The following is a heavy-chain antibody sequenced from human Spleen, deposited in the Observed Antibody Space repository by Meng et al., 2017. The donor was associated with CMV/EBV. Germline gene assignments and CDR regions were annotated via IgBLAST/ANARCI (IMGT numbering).Heavy chain of an antibody. Sequence: HVQTQQWGSGVWKPSATLSLTCAVYGGSFSGYDWSWIRQPPGKGLEWIGEINHSGSTNYNPSLKRRVTISVDTSKNQFPLKLSSVTAADTAVYYCARVRRARDIDYWGQGTLVTVSS. CDR1: GGSFSGYD. J-gene: IGHJ4*02. CDR3: ARVRRARDIDY. V-gene: IGHV4-34*01. CDR2: INHSGST.